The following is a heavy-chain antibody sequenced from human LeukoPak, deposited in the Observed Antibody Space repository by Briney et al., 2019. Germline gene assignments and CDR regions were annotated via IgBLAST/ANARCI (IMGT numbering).Heavy chain of an antibody. Sequence: SETLSLTCTVSGGSISSYYWSWIRLPPGKGLELVGYLSKSWNTNYSPSLKSRVTMFGDPSKNQFFLKLSSVTAADTAVYYCARARYVNSFYAFDIWGQGTLVTVSS. CDR1: GGSISSYY. V-gene: IGHV4-59*01. J-gene: IGHJ3*02. CDR2: LSKSWNT. D-gene: IGHD3-9*01. CDR3: ARARYVNSFYAFDI.